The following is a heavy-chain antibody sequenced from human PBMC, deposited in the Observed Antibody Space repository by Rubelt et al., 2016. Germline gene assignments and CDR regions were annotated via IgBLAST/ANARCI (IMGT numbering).Heavy chain of an antibody. Sequence: QVQLQQWGAGLLMPSETLSHTCAVYGGSFSGYYWSWIRQPPGKGLEWIGEINHSGSTNYNPSLKSRVTISVDTSKNQFSLTLMSVTAADTAMYFWAIYSSSLGASVKWGQGTLVTVSS. J-gene: IGHJ4*02. D-gene: IGHD6-13*01. CDR1: GGSFSGYY. V-gene: IGHV4-34*01. CDR3: AIYSSSLGASVK. CDR2: INHSGST.